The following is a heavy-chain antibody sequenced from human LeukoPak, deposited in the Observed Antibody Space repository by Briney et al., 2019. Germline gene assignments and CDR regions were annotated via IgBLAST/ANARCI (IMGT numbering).Heavy chain of an antibody. J-gene: IGHJ3*02. V-gene: IGHV3-53*01. Sequence: PGGSLRLSCAASGFTVSSNYMSWVRQAPGKGLEWVSVIYSGGSTYYADSVKGRFTISRDNSKNTLYLQMNSLRAEDTAVYYCAGDKAGSQGAFDIWGKGTMVTVSS. D-gene: IGHD3-10*01. CDR3: AGDKAGSQGAFDI. CDR1: GFTVSSNY. CDR2: IYSGGST.